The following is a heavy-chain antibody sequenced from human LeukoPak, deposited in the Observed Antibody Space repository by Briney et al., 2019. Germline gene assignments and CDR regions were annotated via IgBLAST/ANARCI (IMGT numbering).Heavy chain of an antibody. CDR1: GFTFSDYY. V-gene: IGHV3-23*01. D-gene: IGHD2-2*01. J-gene: IGHJ5*02. Sequence: PGGSLRLSCAASGFTFSDYYMSWVRQAPGKGLEWVSVISGSGGSIYYADSVKGRFTISRDNSKNTLYLQMNSLRAEDTAVYYCAKDSRGSSAWNHWGQGTLVTVSS. CDR3: AKDSRGSSAWNH. CDR2: ISGSGGSI.